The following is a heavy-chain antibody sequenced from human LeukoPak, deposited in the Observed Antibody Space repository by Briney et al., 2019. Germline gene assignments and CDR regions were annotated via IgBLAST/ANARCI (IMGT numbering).Heavy chain of an antibody. CDR3: ARDHFTAGFDP. D-gene: IGHD5-18*01. V-gene: IGHV4-59*01. J-gene: IGHJ5*02. CDR1: GGSISSYY. Sequence: SETLSLTCTVSGGSISSYYWSWIRQPPGKGLEWIGYIYYSGSTNYNPSLKSRVTISVDTSKNQFSLKLSSVTAADTAVYYRARDHFTAGFDPWGQGTLVTVSS. CDR2: IYYSGST.